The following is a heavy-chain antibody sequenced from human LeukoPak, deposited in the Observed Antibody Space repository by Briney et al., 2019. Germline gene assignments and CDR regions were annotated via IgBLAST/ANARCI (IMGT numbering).Heavy chain of an antibody. D-gene: IGHD5/OR15-5a*01. J-gene: IGHJ4*02. Sequence: GGSLRLSCAASGFTFTNYWMTWVRQAPGKGLEFVANINQDESVKNYVGSVKGRFTISRDNAENSLHLQMNSLRVEDTAVYYCARDPGSSAFDYWGQGTLVTVSS. CDR1: GFTFTNYW. CDR3: ARDPGSSAFDY. V-gene: IGHV3-7*01. CDR2: INQDESVK.